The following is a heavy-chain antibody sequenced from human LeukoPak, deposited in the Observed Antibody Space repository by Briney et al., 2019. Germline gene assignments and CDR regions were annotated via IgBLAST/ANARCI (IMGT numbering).Heavy chain of an antibody. CDR2: ISSSGSTI. V-gene: IGHV3-11*01. Sequence: GGSLRLSCAASGFTFSDYYMSWIRQAPGKGLEWVSYISSSGSTIYYADSVKGRFTISRDNAKNSLYLQMNSLRAEDAAVYYCARDIGYCSSTSCYWHYYYGMDVWGQGTTVTVSS. J-gene: IGHJ6*02. CDR3: ARDIGYCSSTSCYWHYYYGMDV. D-gene: IGHD2-2*03. CDR1: GFTFSDYY.